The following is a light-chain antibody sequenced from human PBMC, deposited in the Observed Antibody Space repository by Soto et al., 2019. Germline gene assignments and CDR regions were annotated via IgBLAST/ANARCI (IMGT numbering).Light chain of an antibody. CDR2: AAS. V-gene: IGKV1-8*01. J-gene: IGKJ1*01. CDR1: QDIHNY. Sequence: AVLLTQSPSSFSASTGDRATITCRASQDIHNYLAWYQQVPGKAPKLLLYAASILQTGVPSRFSGSVSGTDFALTIVGLQSEDFATYFCQHYYNYPWTFGQGTTVE. CDR3: QHYYNYPWT.